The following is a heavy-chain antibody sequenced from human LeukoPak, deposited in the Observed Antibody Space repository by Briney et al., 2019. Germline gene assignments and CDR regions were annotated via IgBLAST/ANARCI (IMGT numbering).Heavy chain of an antibody. J-gene: IGHJ4*02. CDR1: GFTFSGNY. CDR2: IYSGGST. Sequence: QTGGSLRLSCAASGFTFSGNYMSWVRQAPGKGLEWVSVIYSGGSTYYADPVKGRFTISRDNSKNTVYLQMNSLRAEDTAVYYCATHRPWELQSAFDYWGQGTLVTVSS. D-gene: IGHD1-26*01. CDR3: ATHRPWELQSAFDY. V-gene: IGHV3-53*01.